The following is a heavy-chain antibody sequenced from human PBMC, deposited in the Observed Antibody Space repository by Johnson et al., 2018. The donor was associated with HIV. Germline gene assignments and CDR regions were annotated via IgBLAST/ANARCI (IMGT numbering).Heavy chain of an antibody. D-gene: IGHD5-18*01. V-gene: IGHV3-30*03. Sequence: QMQLVESGGGLIQPGGSLRLSCAASGFTVSSNYMSWVRQAPGKGLEWVAIISYDGGSKYYADSVKGRFTVSRDNSKNTLYLQINSLRPEDTAVYYCARLPSGYSRDDLDIWGQGTMVTVSS. J-gene: IGHJ3*02. CDR3: ARLPSGYSRDDLDI. CDR1: GFTVSSNY. CDR2: ISYDGGSK.